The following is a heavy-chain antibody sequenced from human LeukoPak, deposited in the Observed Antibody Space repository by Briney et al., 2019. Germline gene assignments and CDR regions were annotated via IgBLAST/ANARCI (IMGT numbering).Heavy chain of an antibody. Sequence: SETLSLTCTVSGGSISSSSYYWGWIRQPPGKGLEWIGSIYYRGSTYYNPSLRSRVTISVDTSKNQFSLKLSSVTAADTAVYYCAGRSGSNYDFWSGYDNAFDIWGQGTMVTVSS. CDR2: IYYRGST. CDR3: AGRSGSNYDFWSGYDNAFDI. J-gene: IGHJ3*02. D-gene: IGHD3-3*01. V-gene: IGHV4-39*07. CDR1: GGSISSSSYY.